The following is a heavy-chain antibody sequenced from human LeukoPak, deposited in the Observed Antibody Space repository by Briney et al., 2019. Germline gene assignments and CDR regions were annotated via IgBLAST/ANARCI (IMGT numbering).Heavy chain of an antibody. Sequence: XGGSTSYAQKFQGRVTMTRDTSTSTVYMELSSLRSEDTAVYYCARAYSGYDSGSYYYYGMDVWGQGTTVTVSS. CDR3: ARAYSGYDSGSYYYYGMDV. CDR2: XGGST. V-gene: IGHV1-46*01. J-gene: IGHJ6*02. D-gene: IGHD5-12*01.